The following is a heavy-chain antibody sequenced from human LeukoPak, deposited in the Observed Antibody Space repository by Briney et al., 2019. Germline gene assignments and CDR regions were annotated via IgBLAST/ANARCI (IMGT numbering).Heavy chain of an antibody. CDR2: IYPRDGSA. V-gene: IGHV1-46*01. Sequence: ASVKVSCKASGYTLTSNYIHWVRQAPGQGLEWMGMIYPRDGSASYAQKFQGRVTVTRDTSTSTVHMELSGLRSEDTAVYYCARDQEGFDYWGQGTLVTVSS. CDR1: GYTLTSNY. CDR3: ARDQEGFDY. J-gene: IGHJ4*02.